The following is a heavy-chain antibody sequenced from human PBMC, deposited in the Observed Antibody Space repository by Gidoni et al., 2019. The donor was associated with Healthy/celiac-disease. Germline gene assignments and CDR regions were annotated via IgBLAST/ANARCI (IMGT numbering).Heavy chain of an antibody. CDR1: GGSFSGSY. J-gene: IGHJ6*03. Sequence: QVQLQQWGAGLLKPSETLSLTCAVYGGSFSGSYWSWIRQPPGKGLEWIGEINHSGSTNYNPSRKSRVNISVDTSKSQFSLKLSSVTAADTAVYYCARGGGYSYGYYYYYYMDVWGKGTTVTVSS. D-gene: IGHD5-18*01. V-gene: IGHV4-34*01. CDR3: ARGGGYSYGYYYYYYMDV. CDR2: INHSGST.